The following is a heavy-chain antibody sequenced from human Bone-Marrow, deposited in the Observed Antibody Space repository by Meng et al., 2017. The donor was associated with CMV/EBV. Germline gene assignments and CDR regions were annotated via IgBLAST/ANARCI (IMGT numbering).Heavy chain of an antibody. CDR2: ISGSSTTT. CDR3: ARDCSSTSCYHSGGYYGMDV. Sequence: GESLKISCAASEFTFSDYYMSWIRQAPGKGPEWLSYISGSSTTTYYADSVKGRFTISRDNAKKSLYLQMNSLRAEDTAVYYCARDCSSTSCYHSGGYYGMDVWGQGTTVTVSS. D-gene: IGHD2-2*01. V-gene: IGHV3-11*01. CDR1: EFTFSDYY. J-gene: IGHJ6*02.